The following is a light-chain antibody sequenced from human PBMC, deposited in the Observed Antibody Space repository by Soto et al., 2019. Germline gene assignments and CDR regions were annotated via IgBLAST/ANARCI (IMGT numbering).Light chain of an antibody. J-gene: IGLJ3*02. CDR3: QSYDSSLSGWV. V-gene: IGLV1-40*01. CDR1: SSNIGAGYD. Sequence: QSVLTQPPSVSGAPGQRVTMSCTGSSSNIGAGYDVHWYQQLPGTAPKLLIYGNSNGPSGVPDRFSGSKSGTSASLAITGLQAEDEADYYCQSYDSSLSGWVFGGGTKLTVL. CDR2: GNS.